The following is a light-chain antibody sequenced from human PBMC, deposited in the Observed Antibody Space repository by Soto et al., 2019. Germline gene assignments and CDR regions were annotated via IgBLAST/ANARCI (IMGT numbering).Light chain of an antibody. CDR1: QSLAYSDGNTY. J-gene: IGKJ2*01. CDR3: MQGTHWPPYT. V-gene: IGKV2-30*01. Sequence: DVVMTQSPLSLPVTLGQPASISCRSSQSLAYSDGNTYLNLFQQRPGQAPRRLIYKVSNRDAGGPDRFSGSGSGTDFTLKISRVEAEDVGVYYCMQGTHWPPYTFGQGTKLEIK. CDR2: KVS.